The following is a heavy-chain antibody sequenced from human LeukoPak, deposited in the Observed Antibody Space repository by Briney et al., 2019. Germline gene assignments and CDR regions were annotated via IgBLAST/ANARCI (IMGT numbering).Heavy chain of an antibody. CDR1: GCTFSSYA. CDR3: AREGYCSGGSYYSDYYYYYMDV. D-gene: IGHD2-15*01. Sequence: ASVKVSCKASGCTFSSYAISWVRQAPGQGLEWMGWISAYNGNTNYAQKLQGRVTMTTDTSTSTAYMELRSLRSDDTAVYYCAREGYCSGGSYYSDYYYYYMDVWGKGTTVTVSS. J-gene: IGHJ6*03. CDR2: ISAYNGNT. V-gene: IGHV1-18*01.